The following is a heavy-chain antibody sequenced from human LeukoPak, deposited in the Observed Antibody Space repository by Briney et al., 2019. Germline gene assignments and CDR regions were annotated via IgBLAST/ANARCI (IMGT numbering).Heavy chain of an antibody. V-gene: IGHV1-18*01. CDR3: ARERSMVRGVLPYYFDY. CDR1: GYTFTSYG. J-gene: IGHJ4*02. Sequence: ASMKVSCKASGYTFTSYGITWVRQAPGQGLEWMEWISGYNGNTNYAQKFQGRVTMTTDTSTSTAYMELRSLRSDGTAVYYCARERSMVRGVLPYYFDYWGQGTLVTVSS. CDR2: ISGYNGNT. D-gene: IGHD3-10*01.